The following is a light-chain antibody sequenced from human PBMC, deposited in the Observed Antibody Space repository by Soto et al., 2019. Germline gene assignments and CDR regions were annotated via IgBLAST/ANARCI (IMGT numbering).Light chain of an antibody. Sequence: DIVMTKSPDSLAVSLGERSTINCTPSQRVFNCSYNKHYLAWYQQKPGQPPKLLIYSASTRASGVPDRFSGSGSGTDVTLIISSQQAECVAVDYCQPYNRTPLTFCHGTKVAIK. J-gene: IGKJ1*01. CDR1: QRVFNCSYNKHY. CDR2: SAS. CDR3: QPYNRTPLT. V-gene: IGKV4-1*01.